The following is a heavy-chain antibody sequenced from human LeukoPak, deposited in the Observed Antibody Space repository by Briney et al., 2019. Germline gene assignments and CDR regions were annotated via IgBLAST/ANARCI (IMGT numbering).Heavy chain of an antibody. CDR3: AREVLSSGDHFDY. V-gene: IGHV3-33*01. CDR1: GFTFSSYG. CDR2: IWYDGSHK. Sequence: PGRSLRLSCAASGFTFSSYGMHWVRQAPGKGLEWVAVIWYDGSHKYYADSLKGRFTISRDNSKNTLYLQMNSLRAEDTAVYYCAREVLSSGDHFDYWGQGTLVTVSS. D-gene: IGHD4-17*01. J-gene: IGHJ4*02.